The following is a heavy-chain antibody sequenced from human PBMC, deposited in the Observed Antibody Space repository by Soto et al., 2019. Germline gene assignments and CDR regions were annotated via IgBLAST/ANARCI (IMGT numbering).Heavy chain of an antibody. D-gene: IGHD1-26*01. Sequence: QVQLQQWGAGLLKPSETLSLTCAVYGGSFSGYYWSWIRQPPGKGLEWIGEINHSGSTNYNPSLKSRVTISVDTSKNQFSLKLSSVTAADTAVYYCASSPLYCAKPLGGYWGQGTMVTGSS. CDR1: GGSFSGYY. V-gene: IGHV4-34*01. CDR3: ASSPLYCAKPLGGY. CDR2: INHSGST. J-gene: IGHJ4*02.